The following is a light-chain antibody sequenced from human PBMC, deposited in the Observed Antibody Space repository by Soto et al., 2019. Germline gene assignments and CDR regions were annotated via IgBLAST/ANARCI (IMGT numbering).Light chain of an antibody. Sequence: DIQITQSPSSLSGSVGYRVNITCWSSQGMSNYLAWYQQKPGKVPKLLIYAASTLQSGVPSRFSGSGSGTDFTLTISSLQPEDVATYYCQKYNSALEGTFGGGTKVDIK. V-gene: IGKV1-27*01. CDR1: QGMSNY. CDR2: AAS. CDR3: QKYNSALEGT. J-gene: IGKJ4*01.